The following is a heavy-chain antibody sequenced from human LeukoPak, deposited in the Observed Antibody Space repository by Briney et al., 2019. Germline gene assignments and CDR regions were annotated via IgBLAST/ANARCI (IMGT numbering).Heavy chain of an antibody. J-gene: IGHJ6*02. Sequence: GGSLRLSCAASGFTFSSYGMHWVRQAPGKGLEWVAVISYDGSNKYYADSVKGRFTISRDNSKNTLYLQMSSLRAEDTAVYYCAKTITMVRGASRYYYYGMDVWGQGTTVTVSS. CDR2: ISYDGSNK. CDR3: AKTITMVRGASRYYYYGMDV. V-gene: IGHV3-30*18. D-gene: IGHD3-10*01. CDR1: GFTFSSYG.